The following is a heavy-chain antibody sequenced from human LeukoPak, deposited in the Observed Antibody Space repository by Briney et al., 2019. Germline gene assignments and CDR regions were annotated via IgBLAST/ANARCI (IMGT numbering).Heavy chain of an antibody. V-gene: IGHV4-61*02. Sequence: SETLSLTCTVSGDSISSSSSYWSWIRQPAGKGLEWIGRISTTGRTNYNPSLKSRVTISVDTSKNQFSLKPSSVTAADTAVYYCARGRLYFLYYMDVWGKGTTVTISS. CDR2: ISTTGRT. D-gene: IGHD2-8*01. CDR3: ARGRLYFLYYMDV. J-gene: IGHJ6*03. CDR1: GDSISSSSSY.